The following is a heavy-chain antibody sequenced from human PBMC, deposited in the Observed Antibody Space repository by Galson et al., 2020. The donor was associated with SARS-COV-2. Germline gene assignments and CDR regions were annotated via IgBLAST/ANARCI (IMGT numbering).Heavy chain of an antibody. CDR3: ANTIGGSSAARADIVTTSQKGDYHYGMDV. Sequence: GGSLRLSCAASGFTFSSYAMSWVRQAPGKGLEWVSGISGSGGSTYYADSVKGRFTISRDNSKNTLYLQMNSLRGEDTALYYCANTIGGSSAARADIVTTSQKGDYHYGMDVWGQGTTVTVSS. CDR1: GFTFSSYA. D-gene: IGHD5-12*01. V-gene: IGHV3-23*01. J-gene: IGHJ6*02. CDR2: ISGSGGST.